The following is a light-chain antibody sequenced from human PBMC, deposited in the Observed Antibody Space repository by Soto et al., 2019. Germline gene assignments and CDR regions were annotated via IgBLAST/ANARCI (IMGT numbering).Light chain of an antibody. CDR1: SDDVGAFNF. Sequence: QSALTQPASVSGSPGQSITLSCTGTSDDVGAFNFVSWYQQHPGRAPKLLIYEVTRRPSGASNRFSGSKSGNTASLTISGLQAEDEREYYCTSFTRANTLVFGTGTKVTVL. V-gene: IGLV2-14*01. CDR3: TSFTRANTLV. CDR2: EVT. J-gene: IGLJ1*01.